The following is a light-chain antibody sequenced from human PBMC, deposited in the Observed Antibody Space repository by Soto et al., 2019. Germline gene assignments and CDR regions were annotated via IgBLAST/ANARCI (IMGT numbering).Light chain of an antibody. CDR2: EGT. CDR1: SSDVGSSNL. CDR3: CSFARGSTSYV. Sequence: QSALTQPASVSGSPGQSIAISCTGTSSDVGSSNLLSWYQHHPGKAPKLIIYEGTRRPSGVSGRFSGSMSGNTASLTISGHQAEDEAEYYCCSFARGSTSYVFGTGTKVTVL. J-gene: IGLJ1*01. V-gene: IGLV2-23*01.